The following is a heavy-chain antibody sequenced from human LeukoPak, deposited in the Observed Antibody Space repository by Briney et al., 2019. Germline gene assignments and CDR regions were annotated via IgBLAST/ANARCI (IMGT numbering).Heavy chain of an antibody. J-gene: IGHJ4*02. CDR2: ISGSGNGT. Sequence: GSLRLSCTASGFTFRTYAMNWVRQAPGKGLEWLSGISGSGNGTYYADSVKGRFIISRDNSKNMVHLQMNSLTVEDTATYYCAKRTMSAFDSWGQGTLLIVSS. CDR1: GFTFRTYA. CDR3: AKRTMSAFDS. V-gene: IGHV3-23*01.